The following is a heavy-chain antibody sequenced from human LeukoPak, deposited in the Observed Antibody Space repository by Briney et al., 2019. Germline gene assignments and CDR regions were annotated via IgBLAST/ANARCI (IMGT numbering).Heavy chain of an antibody. CDR2: ISSSSSTI. CDR3: AKVVGIVVPAYYDAFDI. V-gene: IGHV3-48*01. CDR1: GFTFSAYS. D-gene: IGHD2-2*01. J-gene: IGHJ3*02. Sequence: PGGSLRLSCAVSGFTFSAYSMNWVRQAPGKGLEWLSYISSSSSTIYYADSVKGRFTISRDNAKKSLYLQMNSLRAEDTAVYYCAKVVGIVVPAYYDAFDIWGQGTMVTVSS.